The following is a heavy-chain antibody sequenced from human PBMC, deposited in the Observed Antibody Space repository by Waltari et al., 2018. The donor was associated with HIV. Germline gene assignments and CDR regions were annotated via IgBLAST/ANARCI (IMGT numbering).Heavy chain of an antibody. CDR1: GFTFSSYA. Sequence: QVQLVESGGGVVQPGRSLRLSCAASGFTFSSYAMHWVRQAPGKGLEWVAVISYDGSNKYYADSVKGRFAISRDNSKNTLYLQMNSLRAEDTAVYYCARGDSSGFDYWGQGTLVTVSS. CDR2: ISYDGSNK. V-gene: IGHV3-30*09. CDR3: ARGDSSGFDY. D-gene: IGHD3-22*01. J-gene: IGHJ4*02.